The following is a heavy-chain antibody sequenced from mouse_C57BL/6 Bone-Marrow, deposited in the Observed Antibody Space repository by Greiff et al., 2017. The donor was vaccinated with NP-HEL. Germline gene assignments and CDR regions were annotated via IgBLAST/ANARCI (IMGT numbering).Heavy chain of an antibody. Sequence: QVQLQQPGTELVKPGASVKLSCKASGYTFTSYWMHWVKQRPGQGLEWIGNLHPSNGGTNYNEKFKSKATLTVDKSSSTASMQLSSLTSEDSAVYYCARREDSSGPFWFADWGQGTLVTVSA. V-gene: IGHV1-53*01. CDR1: GYTFTSYW. CDR2: LHPSNGGT. CDR3: ARREDSSGPFWFAD. J-gene: IGHJ3*01. D-gene: IGHD3-2*02.